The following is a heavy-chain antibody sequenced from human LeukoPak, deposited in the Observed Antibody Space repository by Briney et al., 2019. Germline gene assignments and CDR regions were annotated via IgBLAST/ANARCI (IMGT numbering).Heavy chain of an antibody. CDR1: GGTFSSYA. CDR3: ARARSGYRPYYFDY. V-gene: IGHV1-69*13. Sequence: AASVKVSCKASGGTFSSYAISWVRQAPGQGLEWMGGIIPIFGTANYAQKFQGRVTITADESTSTAYMELSSLRSEDTAVYYCARARSGYRPYYFDYWGQGTLVTVSS. CDR2: IIPIFGTA. D-gene: IGHD3-3*01. J-gene: IGHJ4*02.